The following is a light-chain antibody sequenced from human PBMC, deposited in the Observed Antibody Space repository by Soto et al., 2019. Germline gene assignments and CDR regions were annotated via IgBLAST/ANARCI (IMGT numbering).Light chain of an antibody. J-gene: IGLJ2*01. CDR2: GNS. CDR1: SSNIGAGYD. V-gene: IGLV1-40*01. Sequence: QSVLTQPPSVSGAPGQRVTISCTGSSSNIGAGYDVHWYQQLPGTAPKVLIYGNSNRPSGVPDRFSGSKSGTSASLAITGLQAEDEADYYCQSYDSSLSVVFVGGTKLTVL. CDR3: QSYDSSLSVV.